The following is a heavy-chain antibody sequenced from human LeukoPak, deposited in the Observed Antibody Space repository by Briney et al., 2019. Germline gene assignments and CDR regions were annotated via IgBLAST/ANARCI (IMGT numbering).Heavy chain of an antibody. Sequence: GGSLRLSCAASGFTFSSYAMHWVRQAPGKGLEYVSAVSSSGGSTYYANSVKGRFTISRDNFKNTLYLQMNSLRAEDTAVYYCAKAGVGATLLCAFDIWGQGTMATVSS. CDR1: GFTFSSYA. CDR3: AKAGVGATLLCAFDI. V-gene: IGHV3-64*01. J-gene: IGHJ3*02. D-gene: IGHD1-26*01. CDR2: VSSSGGST.